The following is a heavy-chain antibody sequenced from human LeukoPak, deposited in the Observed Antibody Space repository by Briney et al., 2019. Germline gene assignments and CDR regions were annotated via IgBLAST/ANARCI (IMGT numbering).Heavy chain of an antibody. D-gene: IGHD6-19*01. CDR1: GFTFSSYG. CDR3: AKDFAGAVADL. Sequence: GRSLRLSCAASGFTFSSYGMHWVRQAPGKGLEWVAVIPYDGSNKYYADSVKGRFTISRDNSKNTLYLQMNSLRAEDTAVYYCAKDFAGAVADLWGQGTLVTVSS. CDR2: IPYDGSNK. J-gene: IGHJ4*02. V-gene: IGHV3-30*18.